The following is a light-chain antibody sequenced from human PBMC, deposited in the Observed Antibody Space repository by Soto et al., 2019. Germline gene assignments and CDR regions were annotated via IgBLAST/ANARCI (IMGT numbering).Light chain of an antibody. CDR1: SSDVGGYNY. V-gene: IGLV2-8*01. Sequence: QSALTQPPSASGSPGQSVTISCTGTSSDVGGYNYVSWYQQHPGKAPKLMIYEVSNRPSGVPDRFSGSKSGNTASLTVSGLQAEDEADYYCSSSAGSNNLVFGNGTKVTVL. CDR3: SSSAGSNNLV. CDR2: EVS. J-gene: IGLJ1*01.